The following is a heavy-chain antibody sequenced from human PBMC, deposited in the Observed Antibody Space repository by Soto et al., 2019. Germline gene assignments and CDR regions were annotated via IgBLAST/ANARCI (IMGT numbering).Heavy chain of an antibody. Sequence: SVKVSCKASGGTFSSYAISWVRQAPGQGLEWMGGIIPIFGTANYAQKFQGRVTITADKSTSTAYMELSSLRSEDTAVYYCATGNYGSGSYKSPFDYWGQGTLVTVSS. CDR3: ATGNYGSGSYKSPFDY. D-gene: IGHD3-10*01. J-gene: IGHJ4*02. V-gene: IGHV1-69*06. CDR2: IIPIFGTA. CDR1: GGTFSSYA.